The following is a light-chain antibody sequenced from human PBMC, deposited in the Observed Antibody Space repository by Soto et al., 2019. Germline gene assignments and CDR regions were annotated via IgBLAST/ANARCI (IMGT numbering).Light chain of an antibody. Sequence: QSVLTQPPSASGSPGQSVTISCTGTSSDIGGNNYVSWYQQHPGKAPKLMIYEVTKRPSGVPDRFSGSMSGNTASLTVSGLQAEDEADYYCSSNGGRDSDVVFGGGTKVTVL. CDR2: EVT. CDR3: SSNGGRDSDVV. J-gene: IGLJ2*01. CDR1: SSDIGGNNY. V-gene: IGLV2-8*01.